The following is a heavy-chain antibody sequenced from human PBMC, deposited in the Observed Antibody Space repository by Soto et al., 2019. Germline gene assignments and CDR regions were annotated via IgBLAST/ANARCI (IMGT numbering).Heavy chain of an antibody. CDR2: ISAYNGNT. D-gene: IGHD3-22*01. V-gene: IGHV1-18*01. J-gene: IGHJ4*02. CDR1: GYTFTSYG. Sequence: GASVKVSCKASGYTFTSYGISWVRQAPGQGLEWMGWISAYNGNTNYAQKLQGRVTMTTDTSTSTAYMELRSLRSDDTAVYYCARDPFLPVVITTLLDYWGQGTLVTVSS. CDR3: ARDPFLPVVITTLLDY.